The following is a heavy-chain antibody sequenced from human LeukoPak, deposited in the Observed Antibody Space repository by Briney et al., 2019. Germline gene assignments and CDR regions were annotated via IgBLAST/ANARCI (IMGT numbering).Heavy chain of an antibody. V-gene: IGHV4-59*01. J-gene: IGHJ4*02. Sequence: ASETLSLTCTVSGGSISSYYWSWIRQPPGKGLEWIGYIYYSGSTNYNPSLKSRVTISVDTSKNQFSLKLSSVTAADTAVYYCARAHKLAYCGGDCLYYFDYWGQGTLVTVSS. D-gene: IGHD2-21*01. CDR2: IYYSGST. CDR3: ARAHKLAYCGGDCLYYFDY. CDR1: GGSISSYY.